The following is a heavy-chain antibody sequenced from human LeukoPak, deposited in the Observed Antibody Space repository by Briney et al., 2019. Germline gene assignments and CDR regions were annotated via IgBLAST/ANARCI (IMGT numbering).Heavy chain of an antibody. D-gene: IGHD7-27*01. CDR1: GGSISSGSYY. V-gene: IGHV4-61*02. Sequence: SETLSLTCTVSGGSISSGSYYWSWIRQPAGKGLEWIGRIYTSGSTNYNPSLKSRVTISVDTSKNQLSLKLSSVTAADTAVYYCAGTLGYYFDYWGQGTLVTVSS. CDR3: AGTLGYYFDY. J-gene: IGHJ4*02. CDR2: IYTSGST.